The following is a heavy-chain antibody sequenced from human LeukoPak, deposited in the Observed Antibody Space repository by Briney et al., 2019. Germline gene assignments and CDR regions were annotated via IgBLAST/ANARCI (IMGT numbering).Heavy chain of an antibody. J-gene: IGHJ4*02. Sequence: PGGSLRLSCAASGFTLSSYGMHWVRQAPGKGLEWVAVIWYDGSNKYYADSVKGRFTISRDNSKNTLYLQMNSLRAEDTAVYYCAKDRGGGGSCIDYWGQGTLVTVSS. CDR1: GFTLSSYG. CDR3: AKDRGGGGSCIDY. CDR2: IWYDGSNK. D-gene: IGHD2-15*01. V-gene: IGHV3-33*06.